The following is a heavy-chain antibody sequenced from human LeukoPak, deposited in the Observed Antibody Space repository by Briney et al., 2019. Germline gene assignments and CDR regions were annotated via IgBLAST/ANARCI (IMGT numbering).Heavy chain of an antibody. CDR1: GYTFNNYG. J-gene: IGHJ6*02. V-gene: IGHV1-18*01. CDR3: ARYGGGDTWYAHFGMDA. D-gene: IGHD2-21*02. CDR2: ISGYNGNT. Sequence: ASVKVSCKTSGYTFNNYGINWVRLAPGQGLEWVGWISGYNGNTNYAQKFQGRITMTIDTPTSTGYMGLRSLTSDDTAVFYCARYGGGDTWYAHFGMDAWGRGTTVTVSS.